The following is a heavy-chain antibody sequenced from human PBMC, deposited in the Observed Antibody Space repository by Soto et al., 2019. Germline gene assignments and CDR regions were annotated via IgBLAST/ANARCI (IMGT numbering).Heavy chain of an antibody. CDR1: GGTFSSYA. Sequence: QVQLVQSGAEVKKPGSSVKVSCKASGGTFSSYAISWVRQAPGQGLEWMGGIIPIFGTANYAQKFQGRVTITADESTSTAYMELSSLRSEDTAVYYCASPYYDSSGYSPYYFDYWGQGTLVTVSS. D-gene: IGHD3-22*01. CDR3: ASPYYDSSGYSPYYFDY. J-gene: IGHJ4*02. V-gene: IGHV1-69*12. CDR2: IIPIFGTA.